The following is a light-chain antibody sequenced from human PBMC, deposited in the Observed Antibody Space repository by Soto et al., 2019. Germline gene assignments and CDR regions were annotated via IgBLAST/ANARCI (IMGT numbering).Light chain of an antibody. V-gene: IGKV3-20*01. CDR3: QQYGNSPIT. Sequence: EVVLTQSPVTLSLSLGERATLSYRASESISSAYLGWYQQKPGQAPRLLIYGTSSRATRIPDRFSRSGSGTDFPLTISRLEPDDFAVYYCQQYGNSPITFGQGTRLEIK. CDR2: GTS. J-gene: IGKJ5*01. CDR1: ESISSAY.